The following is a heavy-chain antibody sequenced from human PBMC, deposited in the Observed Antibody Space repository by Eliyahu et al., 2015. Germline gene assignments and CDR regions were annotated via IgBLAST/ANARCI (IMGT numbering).Heavy chain of an antibody. V-gene: IGHV4-39*01. D-gene: IGHD4-17*01. CDR1: GGSISSSSYY. CDR3: ARHRPGDYLPLDY. Sequence: QLQLQESGPGLVKPSETLSLTXTVSGGSISSSSYYWGWIRQPPGKGLEWIGSIYYSGSTYYNPSLXSRVTISVDTSKNQFSLKLSSVTAADTAVYYCARHRPGDYLPLDYWGQGTLVTVSS. CDR2: IYYSGST. J-gene: IGHJ4*02.